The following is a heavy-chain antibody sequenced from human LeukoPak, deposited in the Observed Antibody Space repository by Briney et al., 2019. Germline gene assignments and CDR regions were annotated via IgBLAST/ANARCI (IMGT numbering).Heavy chain of an antibody. CDR3: ARGLGFGEFSRWFDP. Sequence: SETLSHTCAVYGGSFSGYYWSWIRQPPGKGLEWIGEINHSGSTNYNPSLKSRVTISVDTSKNQFSLKLSSVTAADTAVYYCARGLGFGEFSRWFDPWGQGTLVTVSS. J-gene: IGHJ5*02. V-gene: IGHV4-34*01. D-gene: IGHD3-10*01. CDR1: GGSFSGYY. CDR2: INHSGST.